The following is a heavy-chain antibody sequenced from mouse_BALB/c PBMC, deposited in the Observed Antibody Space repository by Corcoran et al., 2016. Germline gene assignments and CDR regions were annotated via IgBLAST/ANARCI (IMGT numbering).Heavy chain of an antibody. CDR1: GYTFTEYT. V-gene: IGHV1-18*01. J-gene: IGHJ2*01. CDR3: AITTVVADY. Sequence: EVQLQQSGPELVQPGASVKISCKTSGYTFTEYTMHWVKQSHGKSLAWIGGINPNNGGTSYNQKFTGKATLTVDKSSSTAYMELRSLTSEDSAVYYCAITTVVADYWGQGTTLTVSS. CDR2: INPNNGGT. D-gene: IGHD1-1*01.